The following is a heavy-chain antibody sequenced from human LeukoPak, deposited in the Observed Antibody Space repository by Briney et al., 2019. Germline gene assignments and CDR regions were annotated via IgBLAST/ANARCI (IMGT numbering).Heavy chain of an antibody. J-gene: IGHJ4*02. CDR2: IYPGDSNT. D-gene: IGHD2-21*02. Sequence: GESLKISCKGSGYSFSNYWIGWVRQMPGKGLEWMGIIYPGDSNTRYSPSFQGQVTISADRSISTAYLQWSSLEASDTAIYYCARQPLVRDCGGDCEFDYWGQGTLVSVSS. CDR1: GYSFSNYW. CDR3: ARQPLVRDCGGDCEFDY. V-gene: IGHV5-51*01.